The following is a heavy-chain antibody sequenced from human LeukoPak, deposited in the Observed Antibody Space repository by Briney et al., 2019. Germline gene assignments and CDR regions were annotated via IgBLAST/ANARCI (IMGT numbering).Heavy chain of an antibody. CDR3: AREGYCSSTSCYWFTY. D-gene: IGHD2-2*01. CDR2: ISYDVGNK. V-gene: IGHV3-30-3*01. CDR1: GFTFSGYA. J-gene: IGHJ4*02. Sequence: GGSLRLSCAASGFTFSGYALHWVRQAPGKGLEWVAVISYDVGNKYYADSVKGRFTISRDNAKNSLYLQMNSLRAEDTAVYYCAREGYCSSTSCYWFTYWGQGTLVTVSS.